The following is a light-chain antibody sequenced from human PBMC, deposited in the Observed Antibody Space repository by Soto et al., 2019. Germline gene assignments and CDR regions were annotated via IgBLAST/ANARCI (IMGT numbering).Light chain of an antibody. CDR3: FSFTSTNTHV. CDR2: ETS. J-gene: IGLJ1*01. CDR1: SSDFGSYKF. Sequence: QSVLTQPASVSGSPGQSVTISCTGTSSDFGSYKFVSWYQHHPGKVPKVIIYETSKRPSGVSDRFSGSKSGNTASPTISGLQAEDEADYYCFSFTSTNTHVFGSGTKVTV. V-gene: IGLV2-23*01.